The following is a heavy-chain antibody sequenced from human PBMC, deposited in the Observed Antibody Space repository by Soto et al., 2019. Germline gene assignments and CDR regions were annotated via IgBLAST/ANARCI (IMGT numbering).Heavy chain of an antibody. J-gene: IGHJ4*02. Sequence: QVQLVQSGAEVKKPGASVKVSCKASGYTFTGYYIHWVLQAPGQGLEWMGWINPNSGGTNYAQKFQGRVTMTRDTSISTAYMERSRLRSDDTAVYYCERAMFRGTMVEGVEYWGQGTLLTVSS. CDR1: GYTFTGYY. CDR2: INPNSGGT. D-gene: IGHD3-10*01. CDR3: ERAMFRGTMVEGVEY. V-gene: IGHV1-2*02.